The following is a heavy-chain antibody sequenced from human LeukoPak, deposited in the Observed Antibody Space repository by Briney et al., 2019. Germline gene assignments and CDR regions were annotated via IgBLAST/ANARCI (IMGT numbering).Heavy chain of an antibody. Sequence: GGSLRLSCAASGFTFSIYAMSWVRQAPGKGLEWVSAISATDSRPYYADSVKGRFTISRDNAKNSLYLQMNSLRAEDTALYHCARNNGMDVWGQGTTVIVSS. CDR1: GFTFSIYA. CDR3: ARNNGMDV. J-gene: IGHJ6*02. V-gene: IGHV3-23*01. CDR2: ISATDSRP.